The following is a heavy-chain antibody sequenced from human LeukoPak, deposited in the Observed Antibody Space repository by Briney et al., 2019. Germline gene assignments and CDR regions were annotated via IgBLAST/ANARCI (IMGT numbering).Heavy chain of an antibody. CDR2: IQYDGNTI. V-gene: IGHV3-30*02. J-gene: IGHJ4*02. CDR3: AGLLDY. Sequence: GGSMRLSCVASGFTYSHNGMHWVRQAPGKGLEWVAFIQYDGNTIFYADSVKGRFTISRDNSKNTLYLQMNSLRAEDTAVYYCAGLLDYWGQGTLVTVSS. CDR1: GFTYSHNG.